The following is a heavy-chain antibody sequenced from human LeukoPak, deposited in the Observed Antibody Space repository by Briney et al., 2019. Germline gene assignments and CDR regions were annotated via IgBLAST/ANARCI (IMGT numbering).Heavy chain of an antibody. J-gene: IGHJ4*02. D-gene: IGHD3-16*02. CDR2: INHDRTT. CDR1: GGPFSGYC. Sequence: SETLSLTCAVFGGPFSGYCWDWIRQPPGKGLEWIAEINHDRTTKYNPSLKSRVTISVDTSKNQFSLKLSSVTAADTAVYYCARGGRGLRLGELSHFDYWGQGTLVTVSS. CDR3: ARGGRGLRLGELSHFDY. V-gene: IGHV4-34*01.